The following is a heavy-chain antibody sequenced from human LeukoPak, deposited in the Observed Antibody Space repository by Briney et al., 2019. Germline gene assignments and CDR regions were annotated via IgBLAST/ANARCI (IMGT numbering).Heavy chain of an antibody. V-gene: IGHV4-59*01. CDR3: ASTDYYDSSGPFDY. CDR2: IYYSGST. CDR1: GGSISSYY. J-gene: IGHJ4*02. Sequence: SETLSLTCTVSGGSISSYYWSWIRQPPGKGLEWIGYIYYSGSTNYNPSLKSRVTISVDTSKNQFSLKLSSVTAADTAVYYCASTDYYDSSGPFDYWGQGTLVTVSS. D-gene: IGHD3-22*01.